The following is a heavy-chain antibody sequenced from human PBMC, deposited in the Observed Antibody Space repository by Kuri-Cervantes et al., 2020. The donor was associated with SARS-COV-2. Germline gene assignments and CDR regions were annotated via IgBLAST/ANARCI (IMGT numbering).Heavy chain of an antibody. D-gene: IGHD4-17*01. CDR1: GFTFDDYA. J-gene: IGHJ4*02. Sequence: GGSLRLSCAASGFTFDDYAMHWVRQAPGKGLEWVSAISGSGGSTYYADSVKGRFAISRDNSKNTLYLQMNSLRAEDTAVYYCARSGSGDYYFDYWGQGTLVTVSS. V-gene: IGHV3-23*01. CDR2: ISGSGGST. CDR3: ARSGSGDYYFDY.